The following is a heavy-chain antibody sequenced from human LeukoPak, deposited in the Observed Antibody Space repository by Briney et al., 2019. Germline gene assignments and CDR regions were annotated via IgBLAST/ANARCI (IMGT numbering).Heavy chain of an antibody. V-gene: IGHV3-23*01. CDR3: AKDPPQYCTNGACNRKRYNWNDAALIDY. CDR1: GFTFSSYA. CDR2: ISGRGGST. J-gene: IGHJ4*02. D-gene: IGHD2-8*01. Sequence: GGSLRLSCAASGFTFSSYAMSWVRQAPGKGLEWVSAISGRGGSTYYADSVKGRFTISRDNSKNTLYLQMNSLRAEDTAVYYCAKDPPQYCTNGACNRKRYNWNDAALIDYWGQGTLVTVSS.